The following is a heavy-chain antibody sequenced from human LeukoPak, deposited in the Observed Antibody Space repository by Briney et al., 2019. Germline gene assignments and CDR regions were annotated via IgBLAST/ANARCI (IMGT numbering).Heavy chain of an antibody. V-gene: IGHV3-7*01. Sequence: GGSLRLSCAASGFTFSSYEMNWVRQAPGKGLEWVANIKQDGSEKYYVDSVKGRFTISRDNAKNSLYLQMNSLRAEDTAVYYCARSYSSGWYYYYYMDVWGKGTTVTISS. D-gene: IGHD6-19*01. J-gene: IGHJ6*03. CDR1: GFTFSSYE. CDR3: ARSYSSGWYYYYYMDV. CDR2: IKQDGSEK.